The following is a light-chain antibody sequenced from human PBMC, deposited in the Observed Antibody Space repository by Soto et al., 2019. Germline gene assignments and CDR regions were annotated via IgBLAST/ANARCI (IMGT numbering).Light chain of an antibody. Sequence: DIQMTQSPSSLSASVGDRVTITCRASQSISSYLNWYQQKPGKAPKLLIYAASSLQSGVPSRFRGSGSGTDFTLTISSLQPEDFATYYCQQSYSTPFGQGTKLEIK. J-gene: IGKJ2*01. V-gene: IGKV1-39*01. CDR2: AAS. CDR1: QSISSY. CDR3: QQSYSTP.